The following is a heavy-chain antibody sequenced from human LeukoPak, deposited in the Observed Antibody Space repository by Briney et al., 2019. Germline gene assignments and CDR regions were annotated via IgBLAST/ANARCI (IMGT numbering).Heavy chain of an antibody. D-gene: IGHD4-17*01. CDR1: GFTFSSNY. CDR3: ARGADLDGDYFDY. Sequence: PGGSLRLSCAASGFTFSSNYMSWVRQAPGKGLEWVSVIYSGGSTYYADSVKGRFTISRDNSKNTLYLQMNSLRAEDTAVYYCARGADLDGDYFDYWGQGTLVTVSS. J-gene: IGHJ4*02. CDR2: IYSGGST. V-gene: IGHV3-53*01.